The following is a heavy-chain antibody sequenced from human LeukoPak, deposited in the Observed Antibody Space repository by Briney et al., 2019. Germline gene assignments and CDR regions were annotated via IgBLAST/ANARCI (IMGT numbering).Heavy chain of an antibody. V-gene: IGHV3-23*01. CDR1: GFTISSYA. D-gene: IGHD3-22*01. CDR3: AKLPYYYDSSGYYSIPDDY. Sequence: GGSLRLSCVASGFTISSYAMSWVRQAPGKGLEWVSVISGSGGSTNYVDSVKGRFTISRDNSKNTLYLQMNSLRAEDTAVYYCAKLPYYYDSSGYYSIPDDYWGQGTLVTVSS. CDR2: ISGSGGST. J-gene: IGHJ4*02.